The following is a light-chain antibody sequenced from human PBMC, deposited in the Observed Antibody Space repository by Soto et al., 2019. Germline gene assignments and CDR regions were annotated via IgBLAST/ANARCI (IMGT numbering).Light chain of an antibody. CDR3: QQYGSSPWT. CDR2: GAS. J-gene: IGKJ1*01. CDR1: ESVASNY. V-gene: IGKV3-20*01. Sequence: EIVLTQSPGTLSLSPGDTATLSCRASESVASNYLAWYQQKPGQAPRLLVYGASTRATGIPDRFSGSGSGPDFTLSITRLQPEDCAVYFCQQYGSSPWTSGQGTKVEIK.